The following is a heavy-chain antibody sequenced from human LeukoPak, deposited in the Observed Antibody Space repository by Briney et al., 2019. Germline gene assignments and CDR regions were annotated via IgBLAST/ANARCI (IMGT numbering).Heavy chain of an antibody. CDR1: GGTFSSYT. Sequence: SVKVSCKASGGTFSSYTISWARQAPGQGLEWMGRIIPILGIANYAQKFQGRVTITADKSTSTAYMELSSLRSEDTAVYYCARSLRDFWSGYHDYWGQGTLVTVSS. D-gene: IGHD3-3*01. J-gene: IGHJ4*02. CDR3: ARSLRDFWSGYHDY. V-gene: IGHV1-69*02. CDR2: IIPILGIA.